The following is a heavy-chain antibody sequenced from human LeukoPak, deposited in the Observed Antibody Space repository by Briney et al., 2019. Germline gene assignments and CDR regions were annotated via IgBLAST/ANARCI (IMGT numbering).Heavy chain of an antibody. J-gene: IGHJ5*02. D-gene: IGHD1-20*01. CDR3: AKDYGISGTGGAWLDP. Sequence: GGSLRLSCVASGFTFRNYGMHWVRQAPGKGLQWVAFIRYDESNKYYADSVKGRFTISRDNSKNTLYLQMNSLRVEDTAVYYCAKDYGISGTGGAWLDPWGQGTLVTVYS. V-gene: IGHV3-30*02. CDR2: IRYDESNK. CDR1: GFTFRNYG.